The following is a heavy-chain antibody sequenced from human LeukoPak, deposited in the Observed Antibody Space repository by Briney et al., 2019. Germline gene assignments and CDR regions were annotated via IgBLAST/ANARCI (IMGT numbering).Heavy chain of an antibody. Sequence: GGSLRLSCAASGFTVGSNYMSWVRQAPGKGLEWVTVIYSGGSTYYADSVKGRFTISRDNSKNTLYLQMNSLRAEDTAVYYCARGEAVGANLVYWGQGTLVTVSS. CDR1: GFTVGSNY. CDR2: IYSGGST. CDR3: ARGEAVGANLVY. J-gene: IGHJ4*02. V-gene: IGHV3-53*01. D-gene: IGHD1-26*01.